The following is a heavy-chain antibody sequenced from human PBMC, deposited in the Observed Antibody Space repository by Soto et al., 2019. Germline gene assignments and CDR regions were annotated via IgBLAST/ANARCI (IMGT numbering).Heavy chain of an antibody. CDR2: IITIFGTA. V-gene: IGHV1-69*01. J-gene: IGHJ6*02. CDR1: GGTFSSYA. D-gene: IGHD2-8*02. Sequence: QVQLVQSGAEVKKPGSSVKVSCKASGGTFSSYAISWVRQAPGQGLEWMGGIITIFGTANYAQKFQGRVTITADESTSTAYMELSSLRSEDTAVYDCGVHLVLGDDYGMAVCGQGTTVTVSS. CDR3: GVHLVLGDDYGMAV.